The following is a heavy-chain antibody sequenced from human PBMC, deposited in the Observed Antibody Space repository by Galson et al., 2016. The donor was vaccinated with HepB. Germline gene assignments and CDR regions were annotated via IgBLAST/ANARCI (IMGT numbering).Heavy chain of an antibody. V-gene: IGHV6-1*01. D-gene: IGHD5-18*01. CDR2: TYYRSKWYN. J-gene: IGHJ4*02. CDR3: ARDRNFKLTWIQLRKRGTGDGFDY. CDR1: GDSVSSNSVA. Sequence: CAISGDSVSSNSVAWNWIRQSPSRGLERLGRTYYRSKWYNDYAVSVKSRKTINPDTSKNQFSLQLNSVTPEDTALYYCARDRNFKLTWIQLRKRGTGDGFDYWGPGTLVTVSS.